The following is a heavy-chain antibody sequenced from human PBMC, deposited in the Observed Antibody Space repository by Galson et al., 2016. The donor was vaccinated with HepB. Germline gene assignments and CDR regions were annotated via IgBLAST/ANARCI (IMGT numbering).Heavy chain of an antibody. Sequence: ETLSLTCIVRGGSFSGYFWNWIRQPPGKGLEWIGEINQLGTTKYNPSLNNQVSISLDTSQSQVSLKLTPVTGADAAVYFCARGSYSSESLPLDVWGQGTTVAVSS. D-gene: IGHD6-19*01. J-gene: IGHJ6*02. CDR2: INQLGTT. CDR3: ARGSYSSESLPLDV. V-gene: IGHV4-34*01. CDR1: GGSFSGYF.